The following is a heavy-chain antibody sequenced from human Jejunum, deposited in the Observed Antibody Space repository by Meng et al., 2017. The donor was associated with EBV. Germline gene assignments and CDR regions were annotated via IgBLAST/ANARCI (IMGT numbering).Heavy chain of an antibody. CDR2: ISSGSSFI. Sequence: EVLLCGFGGGLVKPGGSLRLSCAASGFTFSSYSMNWVRQAPGKGLEWVSYISSGSSFIYYADSVKGRFTISRDDAKNSLFLQLNSLRAEDTAVYYCVRDSSFNVHWGQGTLVTVSS. J-gene: IGHJ4*02. D-gene: IGHD3-16*02. CDR1: GFTFSSYS. CDR3: VRDSSFNVH. V-gene: IGHV3-21*02.